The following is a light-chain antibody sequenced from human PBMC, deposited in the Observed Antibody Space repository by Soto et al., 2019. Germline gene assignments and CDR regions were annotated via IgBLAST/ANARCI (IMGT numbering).Light chain of an antibody. CDR3: LLYSDGSML. J-gene: IGLJ2*01. V-gene: IGLV7-43*01. CDR2: STY. Sequence: QTVVTQEPSLTVSPGGTITLTCASSTGAVTTDNFPNWFQQKPGQAPRALIYSTYNKYSWTPARFSGSLLGGKAVLTLSGVQPDDEAEYHCLLYSDGSMLFGGGTKLTVL. CDR1: TGAVTTDNF.